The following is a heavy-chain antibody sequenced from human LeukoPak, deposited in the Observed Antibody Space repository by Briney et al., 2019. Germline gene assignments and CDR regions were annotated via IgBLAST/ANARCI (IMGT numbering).Heavy chain of an antibody. CDR2: ISYTGTT. J-gene: IGHJ5*02. CDR1: SDSISSYY. V-gene: IGHV4-59*01. Sequence: SETLSLTCTVSSDSISSYYWNWIRQPPGKGLEWIGYISYTGTTHYSPSLKSRVTISVDTSKNQFSLKLKSVTAADTAVYYCARSTTVVRFDPWGQGTLVTVSS. CDR3: ARSTTVVRFDP. D-gene: IGHD4-23*01.